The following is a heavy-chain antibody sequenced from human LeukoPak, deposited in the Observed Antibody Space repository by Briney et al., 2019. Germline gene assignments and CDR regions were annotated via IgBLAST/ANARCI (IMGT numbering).Heavy chain of an antibody. CDR1: GFTFSSYA. Sequence: PGGSVRLSCAASGFTFSSYAMSWVRQAPGKGLEWVSAISGSGGSTYYADSVKGRFTISRDNSKNTLYLQMNSLRAEDTAVYYCGGSGSYYNNDYWGQGTLVTVSS. CDR2: ISGSGGST. CDR3: GGSGSYYNNDY. V-gene: IGHV3-23*01. J-gene: IGHJ4*02. D-gene: IGHD3-10*01.